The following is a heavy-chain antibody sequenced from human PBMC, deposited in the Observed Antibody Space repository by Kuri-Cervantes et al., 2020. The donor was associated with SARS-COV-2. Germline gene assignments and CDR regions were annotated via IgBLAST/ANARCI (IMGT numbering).Heavy chain of an antibody. Sequence: ASVKVSCKASGYTFTSYGISWVRQAPGQGLEWMGWISAYNGNTNYAQKFQGRVTITADESTSTAYMELSSLRSEDTAVYYCARWVVPAASGYYYYYMDVWGKGTTVTVSS. J-gene: IGHJ6*03. V-gene: IGHV1-18*01. CDR3: ARWVVPAASGYYYYYMDV. CDR1: GYTFTSYG. CDR2: ISAYNGNT. D-gene: IGHD2-2*01.